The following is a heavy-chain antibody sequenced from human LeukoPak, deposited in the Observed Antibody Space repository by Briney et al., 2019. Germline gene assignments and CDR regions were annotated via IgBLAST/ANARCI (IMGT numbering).Heavy chain of an antibody. D-gene: IGHD2/OR15-2a*01. CDR2: ISSGGDIM. CDR1: GFTFSSYE. Sequence: GGSLRLSCAASGFTFSSYEMNWIRQAPGKGLQWVSYISSGGDIMHYADSVKGRFTSSRDNAKTSGYLEMNSLGAEDTAVYYCATNLIGAGEYFQQWGQGTLVTVSS. V-gene: IGHV3-48*03. J-gene: IGHJ1*01. CDR3: ATNLIGAGEYFQQ.